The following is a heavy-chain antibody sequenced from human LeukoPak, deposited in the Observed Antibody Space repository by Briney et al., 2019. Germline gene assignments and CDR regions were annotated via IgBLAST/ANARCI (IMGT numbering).Heavy chain of an antibody. CDR3: ARHVSLGAFDI. CDR1: GGSISSYY. V-gene: IGHV4-59*08. J-gene: IGHJ3*02. Sequence: SETLSLTCTVSGGSISSYYWSWIRQPPGKGLEWIGYIYYSGCTNYNPSLKSRVTISVDTSKNQFSLKLNSVTAADTAMYYCARHVSLGAFDIWGQGTMVTVSS. D-gene: IGHD5/OR15-5a*01. CDR2: IYYSGCT.